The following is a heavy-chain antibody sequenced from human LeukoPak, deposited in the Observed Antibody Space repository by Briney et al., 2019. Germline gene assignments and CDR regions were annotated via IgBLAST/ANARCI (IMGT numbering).Heavy chain of an antibody. V-gene: IGHV3-11*01. CDR3: ARDYYDSSGYYLHWFDP. D-gene: IGHD3-22*01. CDR1: GFTFSDYY. CDR2: FSSSGSTI. J-gene: IGHJ5*02. Sequence: GGSLRLSCAASGFTFSDYYMSWIRQAPGKGLEWVSYFSSSGSTIYYADSVKGRFTISRDNAKNSLYLQMNSLRAEDTAVYYCARDYYDSSGYYLHWFDPWGQGTLVTVSS.